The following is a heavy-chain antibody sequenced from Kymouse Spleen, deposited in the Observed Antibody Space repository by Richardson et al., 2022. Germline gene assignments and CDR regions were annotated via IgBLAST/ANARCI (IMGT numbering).Heavy chain of an antibody. CDR2: INHSGST. J-gene: IGHJ6*02. CDR1: GGSFSGYY. V-gene: IGHV4-34*01. Sequence: QVQLQQWGAGLLKPSETLSLTCAVYGGSFSGYYWSWIRQPPGKGLEWIGEINHSGSTNYNPSLKSRVTISVDTSKNQFSLKLSSVTAADTAVYYCARWDYYGSGSYLYYYYYGMDVWGQGTTVTVSS. CDR3: ARWDYYGSGSYLYYYYYGMDV. D-gene: IGHD3-10*01.